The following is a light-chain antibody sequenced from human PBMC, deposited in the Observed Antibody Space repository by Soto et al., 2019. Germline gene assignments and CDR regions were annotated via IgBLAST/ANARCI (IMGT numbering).Light chain of an antibody. J-gene: IGLJ2*01. CDR2: EGS. Sequence: QSALTQPASVSGSPGQSITISCTGTSSDVGSYNLVSWYQQHPGKAPKLMIYEGSKRPSGVSNRFSGSKSGNTASLTVSGLQAEDEADYYCSSYVRSTSFAFGGGTKLTVL. CDR3: SSYVRSTSFA. CDR1: SSDVGSYNL. V-gene: IGLV2-14*02.